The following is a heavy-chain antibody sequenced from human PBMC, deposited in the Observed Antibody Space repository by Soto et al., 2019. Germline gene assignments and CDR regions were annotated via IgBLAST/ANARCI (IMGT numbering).Heavy chain of an antibody. CDR2: IYYSGST. CDR3: ARDTPGGGVARTLGIDY. V-gene: IGHV4-59*01. Sequence: SETLRLTCTVSGSPISSYYWSWIRQPPGKGLEWIGYIYYSGSTNYNPSLKSRVTISVDTSKNQFSLKLSSVTAADTAVYYCARDTPGGGVARTLGIDYWGQGTLVTVSS. CDR1: GSPISSYY. D-gene: IGHD3-16*01. J-gene: IGHJ4*02.